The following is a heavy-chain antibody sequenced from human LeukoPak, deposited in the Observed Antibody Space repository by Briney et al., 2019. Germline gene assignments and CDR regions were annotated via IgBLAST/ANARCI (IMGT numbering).Heavy chain of an antibody. CDR2: ITISGTYI. CDR1: GFILSDYN. CDR3: ARDLSATARAYDY. Sequence: GGSLRLSCAASGFILSDYNMNWVRQAPGKGLEWVSFITISGTYITYADSVKGRFTISRDNAKNSLYLQMNSLRAEDTAVYYCARDLSATARAYDYWGQGTLVTVSS. D-gene: IGHD2-15*01. V-gene: IGHV3-21*01. J-gene: IGHJ4*02.